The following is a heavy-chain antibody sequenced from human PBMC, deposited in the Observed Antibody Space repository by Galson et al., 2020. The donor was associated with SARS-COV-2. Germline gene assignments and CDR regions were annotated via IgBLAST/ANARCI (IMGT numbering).Heavy chain of an antibody. Sequence: ESGPTLVKPTQTLTLTCTFPGFSSSNYGVGVGWIRQPPGKALEWLAIIYWNDDKRYRSSLRSRVTITKDTSEKQVVLTMTNVDPVDTATYYCVHSPNRVVGACMDVWGQGTTVTVSS. CDR1: GFSSSNYGVG. D-gene: IGHD2-21*01. CDR2: IYWNDDK. J-gene: IGHJ6*02. CDR3: VHSPNRVVGACMDV. V-gene: IGHV2-5*01.